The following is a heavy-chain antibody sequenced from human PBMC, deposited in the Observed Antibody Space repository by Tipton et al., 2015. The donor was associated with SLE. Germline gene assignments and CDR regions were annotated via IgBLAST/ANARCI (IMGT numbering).Heavy chain of an antibody. CDR3: ARVGWELKDYYYMDV. CDR1: GGSISSYY. D-gene: IGHD1-26*01. Sequence: TLSLTCTVSGGSISSYYWSWIRQPPGKGLEWIGYIYYSGSTNNNPSLKRRVTISVDTSKNQFSLKLSSGTAADTAVYYCARVGWELKDYYYMDVWGKGTTVTVSS. V-gene: IGHV4-59*01. CDR2: IYYSGST. J-gene: IGHJ6*03.